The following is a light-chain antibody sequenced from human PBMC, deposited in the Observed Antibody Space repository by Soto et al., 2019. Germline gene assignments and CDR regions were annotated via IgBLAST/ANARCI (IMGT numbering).Light chain of an antibody. CDR1: QSIRSW. Sequence: DIQMSQSPSTLSASVGYRVTITCRASQSIRSWLAWYQQKPGKAPKLLIYDASSLESGVPSRFSGSGSGTEFTLTISSLQPDDFATYYCQQYNSYSYTFGQGTKVDIK. V-gene: IGKV1-5*01. CDR2: DAS. J-gene: IGKJ2*01. CDR3: QQYNSYSYT.